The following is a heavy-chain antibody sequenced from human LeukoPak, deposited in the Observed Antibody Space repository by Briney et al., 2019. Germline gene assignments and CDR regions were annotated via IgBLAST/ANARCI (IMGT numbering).Heavy chain of an antibody. D-gene: IGHD4-17*01. CDR2: IGSSSSYI. CDR1: GFTFGSYS. J-gene: IGHJ3*02. V-gene: IGHV3-21*01. Sequence: MTGGSLRLSCAASGFTFGSYSMNWVRQAPGKGLEWVSSIGSSSSYIYYADSVKGRFTISRDNAKNSLYLQMNSLRAEDTAVYYCARDSSIGSLNGDYRDAFDIWGQGTMVTVSS. CDR3: ARDSSIGSLNGDYRDAFDI.